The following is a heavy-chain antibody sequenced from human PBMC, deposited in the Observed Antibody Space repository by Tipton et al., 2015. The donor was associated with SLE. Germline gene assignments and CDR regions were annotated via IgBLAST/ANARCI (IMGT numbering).Heavy chain of an antibody. CDR1: GGSISSSSYY. V-gene: IGHV4-39*07. J-gene: IGHJ4*02. CDR3: ARHMRLLWFREPVDY. CDR2: IYYSGST. Sequence: TLSLTCTVPGGSISSSSYYWGWIRQPPGKGLEWIGRIYYSGSTYYNPSLKSRVTISVDTSKNQFSLKLSSVTATDTAVYYCARHMRLLWFREPVDYWGQGTLVTVSS. D-gene: IGHD3-10*01.